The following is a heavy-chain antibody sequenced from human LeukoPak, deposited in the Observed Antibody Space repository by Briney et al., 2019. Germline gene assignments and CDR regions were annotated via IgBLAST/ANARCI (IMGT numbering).Heavy chain of an antibody. CDR1: GFTFSSYA. V-gene: IGHV3-23*01. D-gene: IGHD5-12*01. Sequence: PGGSLRLSCAASGFTFSSYAMSWVRQAPGKGLEWVSAISGSGGSTYYADSVKGRFTISRDNSKNTLYLQMNSLRAEDTAVYYCARGYSGYDSPMDVWGKGTTVTVSS. CDR3: ARGYSGYDSPMDV. J-gene: IGHJ6*03. CDR2: ISGSGGST.